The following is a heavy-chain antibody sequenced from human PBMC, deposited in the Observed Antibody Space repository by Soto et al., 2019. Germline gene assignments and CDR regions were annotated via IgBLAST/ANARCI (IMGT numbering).Heavy chain of an antibody. J-gene: IGHJ5*01. CDR1: CSATDLY. D-gene: IGHD2-8*02. CDR2: FHRRGST. V-gene: IGHV4-38-2*01. Sequence: SESLSLTCDVSCSATDLYWGWIRLPPGKGLEWLGCFHRRGSTYYRPSLHSRLATPVDLSRNLLSLRPASVTAADTAHSFCPHSQGPSGADTCVRGILVTVSS. CDR3: PHSQGPSGADT.